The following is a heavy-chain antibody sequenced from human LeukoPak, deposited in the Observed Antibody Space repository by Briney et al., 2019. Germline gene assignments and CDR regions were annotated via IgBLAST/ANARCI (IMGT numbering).Heavy chain of an antibody. D-gene: IGHD2-15*01. J-gene: IGHJ3*02. CDR3: ARGIRYCSGGSCYSGRDAFDI. CDR1: GYSISSGYY. CDR2: IYHSGST. V-gene: IGHV4-38-2*02. Sequence: SETLSLTCTVSGYSISSGYYWGWIRQPPGKGLEWIGSIYHSGSTYYNPSLKSRVTISVDTSKNQFSLKLSSVTAADTAVYYCARGIRYCSGGSCYSGRDAFDIWGQGTMVTVSS.